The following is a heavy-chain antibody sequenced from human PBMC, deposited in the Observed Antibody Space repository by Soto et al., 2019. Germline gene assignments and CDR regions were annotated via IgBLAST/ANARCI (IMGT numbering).Heavy chain of an antibody. CDR3: AKDDPYYYDY. J-gene: IGHJ4*02. V-gene: IGHV3-30*18. CDR2: ISYDGSNK. CDR1: GFTFSSYG. Sequence: QVQLVESGGGVVQPGRSLRLSCAASGFTFSSYGMHWVRQAPGKGLEWVAVISYDGSNKYYADSVKGRFTISRDNSKNTLYLQRNSLRAEDTAVYYCAKDDPYYYDYWGQGTLVTVSS.